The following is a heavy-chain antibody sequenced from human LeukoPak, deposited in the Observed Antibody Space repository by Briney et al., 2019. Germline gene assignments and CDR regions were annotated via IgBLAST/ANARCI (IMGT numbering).Heavy chain of an antibody. J-gene: IGHJ4*02. CDR1: GFTFSDYY. CDR2: ISSSGSTI. Sequence: GGSLRLSCAASGFTFSDYYMSWIRQAPGKGLEWVSYISSSGSTIYYADSVKGRFTISRDNAKNSLYLQMNSLRAEDTAVYYCARVLLADGYKEMAVVAYLDYWGQGTLVTVSS. D-gene: IGHD5-24*01. V-gene: IGHV3-11*04. CDR3: ARVLLADGYKEMAVVAYLDY.